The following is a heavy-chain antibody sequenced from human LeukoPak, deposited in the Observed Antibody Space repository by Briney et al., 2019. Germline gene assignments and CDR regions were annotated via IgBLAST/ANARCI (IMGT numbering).Heavy chain of an antibody. CDR1: GGSISSYY. D-gene: IGHD6-13*01. V-gene: IGHV4-59*01. CDR2: IYYSGST. J-gene: IGHJ4*02. Sequence: PSETLSLTCTVSGGSISSYYWSWIRQPPGKGLEWIGYIYYSGSTNYNPSLKSRVTISVDTSKNQFSLKLSSVTAADTAVYYCARVSYLGQQLVSGFDYWGQGTLVIVSS. CDR3: ARVSYLGQQLVSGFDY.